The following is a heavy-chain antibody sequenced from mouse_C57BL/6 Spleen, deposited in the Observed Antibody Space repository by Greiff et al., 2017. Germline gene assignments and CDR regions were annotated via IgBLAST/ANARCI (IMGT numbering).Heavy chain of an antibody. CDR2: INPNNGGT. D-gene: IGHD2-4*01. CDR3: ARRRLDDFYSDY. V-gene: IGHV1-22*01. Sequence: VQLQQSGPELVKPGASVKMSCKASGYTFTDYNMHWVKQSHGKSLEWIGYINPNNGGTSYNQKFKGKATLTVNKSSSTAYMELRSLTSEDSAVYYCARRRLDDFYSDYWGQGTTLTVSS. J-gene: IGHJ2*01. CDR1: GYTFTDYN.